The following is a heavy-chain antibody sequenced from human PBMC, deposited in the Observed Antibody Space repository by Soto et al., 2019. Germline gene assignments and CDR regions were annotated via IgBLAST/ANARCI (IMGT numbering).Heavy chain of an antibody. Sequence: QVQLVESGGGVVQRGRSLRLSCAASGFSVSDYAMHWVRQAPGKGLEWVALISYDGSTIHYADSVKGRFTISRDNSKNTLFLQMNSLTEDDTAVYQCGKDKKISDYYYYGMDLWGQGATVIVSS. CDR3: GKDKKISDYYYYGMDL. CDR1: GFSVSDYA. D-gene: IGHD3-3*01. V-gene: IGHV3-30*18. CDR2: ISYDGSTI. J-gene: IGHJ6*02.